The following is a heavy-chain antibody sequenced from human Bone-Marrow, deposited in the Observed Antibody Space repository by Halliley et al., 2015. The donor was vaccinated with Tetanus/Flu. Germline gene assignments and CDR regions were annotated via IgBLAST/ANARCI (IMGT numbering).Heavy chain of an antibody. Sequence: TLSLTCTISGDNVSSDTTAWNWIRQSPSRGLEWLGRTFYRSKWYNDSAVSVKSRITISPDTSKNQFSLQLKSVTPEDTAVYYCASDRGGGMQELGRRYFFNGMDVWGQGTTVTV. D-gene: IGHD7-27*01. CDR3: ASDRGGGMQELGRRYFFNGMDV. J-gene: IGHJ6*02. CDR2: TFYRSKWYN. V-gene: IGHV6-1*01. CDR1: GDNVSSDTTA.